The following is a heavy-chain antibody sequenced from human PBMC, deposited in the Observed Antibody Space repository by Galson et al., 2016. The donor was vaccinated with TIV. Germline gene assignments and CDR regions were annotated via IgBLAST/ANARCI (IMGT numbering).Heavy chain of an antibody. D-gene: IGHD5-18*01. CDR1: GGTFSSYA. Sequence: SGGTFSSYAISWVRQAPGQGLEWMGGIIPIFGTANYAQKFQGRVTITADESTSTAYMELSSLRSEDTAVFYCARSEYSYGKYYYYYYMDVWGKGTTVTVAS. CDR2: IIPIFGTA. CDR3: ARSEYSYGKYYYYYYMDV. J-gene: IGHJ6*03. V-gene: IGHV1-69*01.